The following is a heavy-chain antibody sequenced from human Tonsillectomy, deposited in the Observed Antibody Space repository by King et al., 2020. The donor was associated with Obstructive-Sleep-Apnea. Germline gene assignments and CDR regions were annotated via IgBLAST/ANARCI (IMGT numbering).Heavy chain of an antibody. Sequence: VQLVESGGGEVQPGRSLRLSCAASGFTFSSYAMHWVRQAPGKGLEWVAVISYDGSNKYYADSVKGRFTISRDNSKNTLYLQMNSLRAEDTAVYYCARDLATVTTTGAFDIWGQGTMVTVSS. CDR3: ARDLATVTTTGAFDI. V-gene: IGHV3-30-3*01. CDR2: ISYDGSNK. D-gene: IGHD4-17*01. CDR1: GFTFSSYA. J-gene: IGHJ3*02.